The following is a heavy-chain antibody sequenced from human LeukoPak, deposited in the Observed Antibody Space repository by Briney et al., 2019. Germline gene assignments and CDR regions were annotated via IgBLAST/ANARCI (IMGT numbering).Heavy chain of an antibody. Sequence: PGGSLRLSCEASGFTFSAYAMTWVRQAPGKGLEWVSSIGSDNKPHYSESVKGRFAISRDNSKNTLYLQMNSLRAEDTAVYSCARDTRWSLDYWGQGTLVTVSS. CDR2: IGSDNKP. J-gene: IGHJ4*02. CDR3: ARDTRWSLDY. D-gene: IGHD5-18*01. CDR1: GFTFSAYA. V-gene: IGHV3-23*05.